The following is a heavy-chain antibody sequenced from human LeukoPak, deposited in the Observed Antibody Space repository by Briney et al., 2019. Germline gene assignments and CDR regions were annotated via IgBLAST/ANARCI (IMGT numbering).Heavy chain of an antibody. CDR3: AKDRITMVRGVTVFDY. D-gene: IGHD3-10*01. V-gene: IGHV3-23*01. Sequence: PGGSLRLSCAASGFTFSSYAMSWVRQAPGKGLEWVSAISGSGGSTYYADSVKGRFTISRDNSKNTLYLQMNSLRAEDTAVYYCAKDRITMVRGVTVFDYWGQGTLVTVSS. J-gene: IGHJ4*02. CDR2: ISGSGGST. CDR1: GFTFSSYA.